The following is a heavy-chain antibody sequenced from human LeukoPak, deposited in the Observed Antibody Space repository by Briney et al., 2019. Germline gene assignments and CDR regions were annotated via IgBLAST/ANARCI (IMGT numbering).Heavy chain of an antibody. V-gene: IGHV3-21*04. D-gene: IGHD6-19*01. CDR3: AKDRSRSYSSFDS. Sequence: GGSLRLSCAASGFTFNNYAMSWVRQAPGKGLEWVSSISSSGNSVYYADSLRGRFTVSRDNAKDSLYLQMNSLRPEDTAFYYCAKDRSRSYSSFDSWGQGTLVSVSS. CDR1: GFTFNNYA. J-gene: IGHJ4*02. CDR2: ISSSGNSV.